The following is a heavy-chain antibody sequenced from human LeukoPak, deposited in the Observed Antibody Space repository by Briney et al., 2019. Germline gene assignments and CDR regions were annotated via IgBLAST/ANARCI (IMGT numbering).Heavy chain of an antibody. CDR3: ARIVEMATNSLRLGYYYYMDV. J-gene: IGHJ6*03. CDR1: GGSFSGYY. Sequence: PSETLSLTCAVYGGSFSGYYWSWIRQPPGKGLEWIGEINHSGSTNYNPSLKSRVTISVDTSKNQFSLKLSSVTAADTAVYYCARIVEMATNSLRLGYYYYMDVWGKGTTVTVSS. D-gene: IGHD5-24*01. V-gene: IGHV4-34*01. CDR2: INHSGST.